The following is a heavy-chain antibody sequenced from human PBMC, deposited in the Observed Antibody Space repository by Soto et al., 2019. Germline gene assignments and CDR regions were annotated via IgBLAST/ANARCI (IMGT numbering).Heavy chain of an antibody. Sequence: EASVKVSCKASGGTFSSYAISWVRQAPGQGLEWMGGIIPIFGTANYAQKFQGRVTITADKSTSTAYMELSSLRSEDTAVYYCAGRTELERPSSVDYYYGMDVWGQGTTVTVSS. CDR2: IIPIFGTA. D-gene: IGHD1-1*01. CDR1: GGTFSSYA. J-gene: IGHJ6*02. V-gene: IGHV1-69*06. CDR3: AGRTELERPSSVDYYYGMDV.